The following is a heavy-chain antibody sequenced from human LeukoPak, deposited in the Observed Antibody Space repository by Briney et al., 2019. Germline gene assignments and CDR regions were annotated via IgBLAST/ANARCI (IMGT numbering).Heavy chain of an antibody. CDR1: GGSISSSSYY. Sequence: SETLSLTCTVSGGSISSSSYYWGWIRQPPGKGLEWIGSIYYSGSTYYNPSLKSRVTISVDTSKNQFSLKLSSVTAADTAVYYCAKSQTGTKGYYYYYYMDVWGKGTTVTVSS. CDR3: AKSQTGTKGYYYYYYMDV. D-gene: IGHD1-1*01. CDR2: IYYSGST. J-gene: IGHJ6*03. V-gene: IGHV4-39*07.